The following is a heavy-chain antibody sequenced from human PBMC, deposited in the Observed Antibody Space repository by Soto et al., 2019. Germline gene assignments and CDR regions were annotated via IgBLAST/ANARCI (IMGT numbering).Heavy chain of an antibody. Sequence: SLRLSCAASGVTFKSYAMSGVRQAPGKGLEWVSAISGSGGSTYYADSVKGRFTISRDNSKNTLYLQMNSLRAEDTAVYYCANGTLLRPCLDYWGQGTLVTVSS. CDR1: GVTFKSYA. J-gene: IGHJ4*02. CDR3: ANGTLLRPCLDY. D-gene: IGHD1-1*01. CDR2: ISGSGGST. V-gene: IGHV3-23*01.